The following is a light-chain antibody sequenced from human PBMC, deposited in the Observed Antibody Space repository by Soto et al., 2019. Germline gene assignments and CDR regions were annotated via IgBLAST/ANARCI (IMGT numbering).Light chain of an antibody. CDR1: SSDVGGYKY. CDR2: EVN. J-gene: IGLJ1*01. Sequence: VLTQPHSASGSPGQSVTISCTGTSSDVGGYKYVSWYQQHPGKAPKLMIFEVNKRPSGVPDRFSGSKSGNTASLTVSGLQAEDEADYYCSSYAGINNLGVFGTGTKLTVL. V-gene: IGLV2-8*01. CDR3: SSYAGINNLGV.